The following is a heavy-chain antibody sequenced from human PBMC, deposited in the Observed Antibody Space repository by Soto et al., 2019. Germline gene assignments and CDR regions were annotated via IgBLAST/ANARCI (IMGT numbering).Heavy chain of an antibody. CDR1: GGTFNNYA. D-gene: IGHD1-26*01. CDR3: ARLIGEGYSGTYALDY. CDR2: IIPLFGTA. Sequence: QVQLVQSGAEVKKPGSSVKVSCKASGGTFNNYAISWVRQAPGQGLEWMGGIIPLFGTANYAQKFEGRVTITVEKSTDTAYMELSSLKSEDTAVYYCARLIGEGYSGTYALDYWGQGTLVTVSS. V-gene: IGHV1-69*06. J-gene: IGHJ4*02.